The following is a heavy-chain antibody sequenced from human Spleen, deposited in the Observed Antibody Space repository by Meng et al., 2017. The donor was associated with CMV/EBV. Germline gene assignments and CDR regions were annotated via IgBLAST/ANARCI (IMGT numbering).Heavy chain of an antibody. CDR2: IYYSGST. Sequence: SETLSLTCTVSGGSISSSSYYWGWIRQPPGKGLEWIGSIYYSGSTYYNPSLKSRVTISVDTSKNQFSLKLSSVTAVDTAVYYCARNGETTIVLMVYAIPHSNEPKSGSYYAFWFDPWGQGTLVTVSS. V-gene: IGHV4-39*07. D-gene: IGHD2-8*01. J-gene: IGHJ5*02. CDR3: ARNGETTIVLMVYAIPHSNEPKSGSYYAFWFDP. CDR1: GGSISSSSYY.